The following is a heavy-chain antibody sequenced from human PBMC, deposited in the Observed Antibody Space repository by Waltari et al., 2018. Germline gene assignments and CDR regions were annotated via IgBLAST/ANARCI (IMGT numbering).Heavy chain of an antibody. CDR1: GFSSRNAG. CDR3: ARHINYARDY. J-gene: IGHJ4*01. Sequence: EVQLVESGGGLVQPGGSLILSCAASGFSSRNAGRGWVRQAPGKGLEWMASIKPDGIEKTYVDSVKGRFTISRDNDENSLYLQMNSLRDEDTGVYYCARHINYARDYWGHGTLVTVSS. CDR2: IKPDGIEK. V-gene: IGHV3-7*01. D-gene: IGHD1-7*01.